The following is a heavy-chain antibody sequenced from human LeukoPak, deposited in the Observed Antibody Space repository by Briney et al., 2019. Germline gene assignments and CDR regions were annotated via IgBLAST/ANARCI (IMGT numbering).Heavy chain of an antibody. CDR1: GYSFTTYW. CDR3: ARGTSGSSGWHWVDY. V-gene: IGHV5-51*01. D-gene: IGHD6-19*01. Sequence: GESLKISCKGSGYSFTTYWIGWVRQMPGKGLEWMGIIYPGDSDTRYSPSFQGQVTISADKSITTAYLQWSSLKASDTAMYYCARGTSGSSGWHWVDYWGQGTLVTVSS. CDR2: IYPGDSDT. J-gene: IGHJ4*02.